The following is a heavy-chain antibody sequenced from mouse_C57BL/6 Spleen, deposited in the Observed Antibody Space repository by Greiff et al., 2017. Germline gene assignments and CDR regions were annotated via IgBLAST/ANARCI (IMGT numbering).Heavy chain of an antibody. Sequence: VQLQQSGAELVMPGASVKLSCKASGYTFTSYWMHWVKQRPGQGLEWIGEIDPSDSYTNYNQKFKGKSTLTVDKSSSTAYMQLSSLTSEDSAVYYCASYGSSYRWYFDVWGTGTTVTVSS. D-gene: IGHD1-1*01. CDR1: GYTFTSYW. CDR2: IDPSDSYT. J-gene: IGHJ1*03. V-gene: IGHV1-69*01. CDR3: ASYGSSYRWYFDV.